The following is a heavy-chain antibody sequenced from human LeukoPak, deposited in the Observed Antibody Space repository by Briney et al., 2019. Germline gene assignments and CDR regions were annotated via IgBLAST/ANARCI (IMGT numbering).Heavy chain of an antibody. CDR2: ISSSDGTR. V-gene: IGHV3-48*03. J-gene: IGHJ4*02. D-gene: IGHD6-19*01. CDR3: AREIVSAVAGNFDY. CDR1: GFTFSSYE. Sequence: GGSLRLSCAASGFTFSSYEMKWVRQAPGKGGEWVSYISSSDGTRTYADSVKGRFTISRDNAKNSLYLEMNSLRAEDTAVYYCAREIVSAVAGNFDYWGQGTLVTVSS.